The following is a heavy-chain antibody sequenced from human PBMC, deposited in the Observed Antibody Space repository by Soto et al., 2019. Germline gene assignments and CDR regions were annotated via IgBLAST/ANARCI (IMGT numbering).Heavy chain of an antibody. CDR1: GFTFSSYA. Sequence: GSLRLSCAASGFTFSSYAMSWVRQAPGKGLEWVSAISGSGGSTYYADSVKGRFTISRDNSKNTLYLQMNSLRAEDTAVYYCAKDHVTYYYDSSGYYFRAFDYWGQGTLVTVSS. CDR3: AKDHVTYYYDSSGYYFRAFDY. J-gene: IGHJ4*02. V-gene: IGHV3-23*01. CDR2: ISGSGGST. D-gene: IGHD3-22*01.